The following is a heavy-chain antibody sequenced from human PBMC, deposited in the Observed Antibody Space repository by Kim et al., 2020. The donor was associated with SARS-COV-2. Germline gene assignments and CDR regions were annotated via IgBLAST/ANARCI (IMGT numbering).Heavy chain of an antibody. CDR3: ARVRHYYDSSGSDY. J-gene: IGHJ4*02. CDR1: GGSFSGYY. V-gene: IGHV4-34*01. Sequence: SETLSLTCAVYGGSFSGYYWSWIRQPPGKGLEWIGEINHSGSTNYNPSLKSRVTISVDTSKNQFSLKLSSVTAADTAVYYCARVRHYYDSSGSDYWAREPWSPSPQ. D-gene: IGHD3-22*01. CDR2: INHSGST.